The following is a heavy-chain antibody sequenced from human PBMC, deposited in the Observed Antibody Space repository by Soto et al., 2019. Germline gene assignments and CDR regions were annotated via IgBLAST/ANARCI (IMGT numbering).Heavy chain of an antibody. Sequence: EVQLLESGGGLVQPGGSLRLSCAASGFTFSSYAMNWVRQGPGKGLEWVSVISGSGGSTYYADSVKGRFTISRDNSKNTLYLQMTSLRAEDTAVDYCASRSSGWYFDYWGQGTLVTVSS. CDR2: ISGSGGST. V-gene: IGHV3-23*01. D-gene: IGHD6-19*01. CDR3: ASRSSGWYFDY. CDR1: GFTFSSYA. J-gene: IGHJ4*02.